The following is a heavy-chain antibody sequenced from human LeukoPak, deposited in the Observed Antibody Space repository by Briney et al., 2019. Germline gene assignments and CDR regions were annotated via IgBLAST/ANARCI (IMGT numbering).Heavy chain of an antibody. Sequence: GGSLRLSCAASGFTFSTYDMHWVRQAPGKGLEFVSAISSNGGTTYYANSVKVRFTISRSNSRNTLYLQMGSLRAEDMAVYYCARRYSGYDPFDYWGQGTLVTVSS. J-gene: IGHJ4*02. CDR2: ISSNGGTT. CDR3: ARRYSGYDPFDY. CDR1: GFTFSTYD. V-gene: IGHV3-64*01. D-gene: IGHD5-12*01.